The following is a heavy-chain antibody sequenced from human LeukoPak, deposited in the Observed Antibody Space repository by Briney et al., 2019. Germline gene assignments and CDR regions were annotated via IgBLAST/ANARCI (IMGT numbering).Heavy chain of an antibody. CDR1: GGSISSYY. D-gene: IGHD2-2*01. CDR3: ERDVVAARGSFDY. J-gene: IGHJ4*02. Sequence: SETLSLTCTVSGGSISSYYWNWIRQAAGKGLEWIGHIYTSGSTNYNPSLKSRVTMSVDMSKNQFSLKLRSVTAADTAVYYCERDVVAARGSFDYWGQGTLVTVSS. V-gene: IGHV4-4*07. CDR2: IYTSGST.